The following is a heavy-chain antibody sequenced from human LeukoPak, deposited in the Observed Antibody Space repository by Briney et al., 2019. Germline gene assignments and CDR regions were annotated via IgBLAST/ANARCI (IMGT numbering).Heavy chain of an antibody. CDR1: GFSFTNYS. V-gene: IGHV3-30*04. Sequence: GRSLRLSCAASGFSFTNYSVHWVRQAPGKGLEWVALISDDGSNKYYADSVKGRFTISRDNARNTLYLQMSSLRSEDTAVYYCARTYGSSADAFDIWGLGTMVTVSS. J-gene: IGHJ3*02. D-gene: IGHD6-6*01. CDR2: ISDDGSNK. CDR3: ARTYGSSADAFDI.